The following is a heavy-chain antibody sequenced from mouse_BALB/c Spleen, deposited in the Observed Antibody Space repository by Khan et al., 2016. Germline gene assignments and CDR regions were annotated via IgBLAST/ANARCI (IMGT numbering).Heavy chain of an antibody. Sequence: EVELVESGGGLVKPGGSLKLSCAASGFTFSDYYMYWVRQTPEKRLEWVATISDGGSYTYYPDSVKGRVTIYRGNDKNNLYLQMSSMKSEDKAMYYCAREGFRRGFAHWGQGPLVTVSA. J-gene: IGHJ3*01. V-gene: IGHV5-4*02. CDR3: AREGFRRGFAH. CDR2: ISDGGSYT. CDR1: GFTFSDYY.